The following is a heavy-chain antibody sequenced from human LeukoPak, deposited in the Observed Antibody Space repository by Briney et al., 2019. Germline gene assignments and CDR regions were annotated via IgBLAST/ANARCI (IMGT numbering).Heavy chain of an antibody. D-gene: IGHD3-22*01. J-gene: IGHJ5*02. CDR3: ARGPGRGYYDSSGYNNWFDP. V-gene: IGHV1-8*01. CDR2: MNPNSGNT. Sequence: SVKVSCKASGYTFTSYDINWVRQATGQGLEWMGWMNPNSGNTGYAQKFQGRVTMTRNTSISTAYMELSSLRSEDTAVYYCARGPGRGYYDSSGYNNWFDPWGQGTLVTVSS. CDR1: GYTFTSYD.